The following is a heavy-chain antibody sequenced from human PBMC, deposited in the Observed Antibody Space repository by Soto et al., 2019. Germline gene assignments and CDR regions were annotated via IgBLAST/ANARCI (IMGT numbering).Heavy chain of an antibody. CDR2: ISGSGGST. V-gene: IGHV3-23*01. J-gene: IGHJ6*02. D-gene: IGHD3-10*01. CDR3: AKVGSMTYYYYKGMDV. CDR1: GFTCSSYA. Sequence: GGSLRLSCAASGFTCSSYAMSWVRQAPGKGLEWVSAISGSGGSTYYADSVKGRFTISRDNSKNTMYLQMNSLRAEDTAVYYSAKVGSMTYYYYKGMDVWGQGTTVT.